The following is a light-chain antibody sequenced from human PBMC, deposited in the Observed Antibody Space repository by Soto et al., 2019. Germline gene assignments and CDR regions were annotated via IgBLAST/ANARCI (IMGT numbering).Light chain of an antibody. J-gene: IGKJ1*01. CDR1: QGISSF. Sequence: DIQLTQSPSFLSASVGDSFTITCRASQGISSFLAWYQQKPGKAPKLLIYAASTLQSGVPSRFSGSGSGTEFTLTISSLQPDDFATYYCQQYNSYSLTFGQGTKVDIK. CDR3: QQYNSYSLT. CDR2: AAS. V-gene: IGKV1-9*01.